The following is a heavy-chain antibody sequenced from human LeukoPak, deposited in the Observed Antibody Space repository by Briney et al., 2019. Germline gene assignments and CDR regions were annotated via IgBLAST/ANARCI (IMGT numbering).Heavy chain of an antibody. V-gene: IGHV4-59*01. D-gene: IGHD3-3*01. Sequence: SETLSLTCTVSGGSISSYYWSWIRQPPGKGLEWIGCIYYSGSTNYNPSLKSRVTISVDTSKNQFSLKLSSVTAADTAVYYCARASMSDFWSGYPLYYYYYGMDVWGQGTTVTVSS. CDR3: ARASMSDFWSGYPLYYYYYGMDV. CDR1: GGSISSYY. J-gene: IGHJ6*02. CDR2: IYYSGST.